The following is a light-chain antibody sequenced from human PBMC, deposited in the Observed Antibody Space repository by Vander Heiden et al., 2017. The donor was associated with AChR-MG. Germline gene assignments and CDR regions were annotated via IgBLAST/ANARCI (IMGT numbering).Light chain of an antibody. Sequence: SSELTQDPAVSVPLGQTVRVTRQRDCLSSFYAIWSQQMPGQSPVLVIYGKNNRPSGIPDRFSGSSSGNTASLTITGAQAEDEADYYCNSRDSSGNHYVFGTGTKVTVL. J-gene: IGLJ1*01. CDR3: NSRDSSGNHYV. V-gene: IGLV3-19*01. CDR2: GKN. CDR1: CLSSFY.